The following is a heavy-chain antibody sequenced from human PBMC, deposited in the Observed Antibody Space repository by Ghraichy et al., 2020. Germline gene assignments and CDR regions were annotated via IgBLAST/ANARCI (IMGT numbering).Heavy chain of an antibody. CDR1: GGSFSDYY. D-gene: IGHD4-17*01. CDR2: INHRGSN. V-gene: IGHV4-34*01. J-gene: IGHJ6*02. CDR3: ARGEMTTVTRGNYYGMDV. Sequence: SETLSLTCAVYGGSFSDYYWSWFRQPPGKRLEWIGEINHRGSNNYNTSFKSRLTISVHTPKNQFSLRLSSVTAADTAVYYCARGEMTTVTRGNYYGMDVWGQGTPVTVSS.